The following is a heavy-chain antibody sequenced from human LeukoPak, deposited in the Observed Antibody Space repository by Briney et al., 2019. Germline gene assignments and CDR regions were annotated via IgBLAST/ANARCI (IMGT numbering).Heavy chain of an antibody. V-gene: IGHV1-2*02. D-gene: IGHD3-22*01. CDR2: INPNSGGT. CDR1: GYTFTGYY. CDR3: ARGYYYDSSGPGWDY. J-gene: IGHJ4*02. Sequence: ASVKVSCKASGYTFTGYYMHWVRQAPGQGLEWMGWINPNSGGTNYAQKFQGRVTMTRDTSISTAYMELSRLRSDDTAVYYCARGYYYDSSGPGWDYWGQGTLVTVSS.